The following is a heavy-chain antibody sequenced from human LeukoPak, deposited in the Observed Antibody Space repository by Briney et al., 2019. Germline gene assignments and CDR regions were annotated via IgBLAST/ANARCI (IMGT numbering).Heavy chain of an antibody. J-gene: IGHJ4*02. D-gene: IGHD2-8*01. CDR2: INHSGST. V-gene: IGHV4-34*01. CDR3: ARGLGVLMVYAKRHFDY. Sequence: SETLSLTCAVYGGSFSGYYWSWIRQPPGKGLEWIGEINHSGSTNYNPSLKSRVTISVDTSKNQFSLKLSSVTAADTAVYYCARGLGVLMVYAKRHFDYGGQGTLVTVSS. CDR1: GGSFSGYY.